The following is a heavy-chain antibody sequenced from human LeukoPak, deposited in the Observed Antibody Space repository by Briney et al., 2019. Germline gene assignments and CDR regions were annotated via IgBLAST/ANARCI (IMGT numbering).Heavy chain of an antibody. CDR1: GYGFSSYW. V-gene: IGHV5-51*01. J-gene: IGHJ3*02. CDR2: IYPGDSDT. D-gene: IGHD3-22*01. CDR3: ARRMSIVLDPTDAFDI. Sequence: GESLKISCKGSGYGFSSYWFGWVRQMPGKGLEWMGIIYPGDSDTRYSPSFQGQVTISADKSISPAYLQWSSLKASHTAMYYCARRMSIVLDPTDAFDIWGQGTMVTVSS.